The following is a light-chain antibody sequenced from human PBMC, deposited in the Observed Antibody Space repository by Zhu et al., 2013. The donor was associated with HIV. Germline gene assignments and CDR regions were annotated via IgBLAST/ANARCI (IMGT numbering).Light chain of an antibody. CDR2: EVS. J-gene: IGKJ2*01. CDR1: QSISSW. V-gene: IGKV1-5*01. CDR3: QQXNNWPPWFA. Sequence: DIQMTQYPSTVSASVGDRVTITCRASQSISSWLAWYQQKPGKAPKLLIYEVSTLESGVPSRFSGSGSGTEFSLTISSLQSEDSALYYCQQXNNWPPWFAFGQGTKLEIK.